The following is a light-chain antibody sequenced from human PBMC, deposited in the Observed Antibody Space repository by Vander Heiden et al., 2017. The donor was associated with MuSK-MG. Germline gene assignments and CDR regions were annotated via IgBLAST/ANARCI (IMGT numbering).Light chain of an antibody. J-gene: IGKJ2*04. CDR1: QSVSSSY. CDR3: QQYGSSPMCS. V-gene: IGKV3-20*01. Sequence: EIVLTQSPGTLSLSPGERATISCRASQSVSSSYLAWYQQKPGQAPRLLIYGASSRAIGIPDRFSGSGSGTDFTLTISRLEPEDFAVYYCQQYGSSPMCSFGQGTKLEIK. CDR2: GAS.